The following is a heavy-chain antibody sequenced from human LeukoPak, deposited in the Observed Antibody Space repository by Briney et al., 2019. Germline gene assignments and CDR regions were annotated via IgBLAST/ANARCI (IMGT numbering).Heavy chain of an antibody. Sequence: TSETLSLTCAVYGGSFSGYYWSWIRQPPGKGLEWIGEINHSGSTNYNPSLKSRVTISVDTSKNQFSLKLSSVTAADTAVYYCARDKWSGFDYWGQGTLVTVSS. CDR3: ARDKWSGFDY. CDR2: INHSGST. CDR1: GGSFSGYY. D-gene: IGHD3-3*01. J-gene: IGHJ4*02. V-gene: IGHV4-34*01.